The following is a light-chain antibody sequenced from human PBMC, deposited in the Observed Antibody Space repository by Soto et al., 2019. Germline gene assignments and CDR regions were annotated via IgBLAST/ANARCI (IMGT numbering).Light chain of an antibody. Sequence: DIQMTQSPSSLSASVGDRVTITCRASQSISSYLNWYQQKPGKAPKLLIYAASNLQSGVPSRFSGSGSGTDFTLTINSLQPEDCATYYCQQSYSTPRTFGQGTKVAIK. V-gene: IGKV1-39*01. CDR2: AAS. J-gene: IGKJ1*01. CDR1: QSISSY. CDR3: QQSYSTPRT.